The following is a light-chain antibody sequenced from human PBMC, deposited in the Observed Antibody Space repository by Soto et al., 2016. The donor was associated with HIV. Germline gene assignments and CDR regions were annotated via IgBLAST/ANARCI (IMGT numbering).Light chain of an antibody. Sequence: DIQLTQSPSFLSASVGGRVTITCRASQGISSYLAWYQQKPGKAPKLLIYAASTLQSGVPSRFSGSGSGTEFTLTISSLQPEDFATYYCQQLNSYAFGGGTKVEIK. CDR2: AAS. V-gene: IGKV1-9*01. J-gene: IGKJ4*01. CDR3: QQLNSYA. CDR1: QGISSY.